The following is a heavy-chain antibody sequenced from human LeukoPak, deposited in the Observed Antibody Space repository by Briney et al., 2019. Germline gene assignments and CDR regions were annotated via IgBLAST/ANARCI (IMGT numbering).Heavy chain of an antibody. D-gene: IGHD6-19*01. CDR2: IKSKTDGGTT. CDR1: GFTFSNAW. Sequence: GSLRLSCAASGFTFSNAWMSWVRQGPGKGLEWVGRIKSKTDGGTTDYAAPVKGRFTISRDDSKNTLYLQMNSLKTEDTAVYYCTTDASYSSGWYQSYYFDYWGQGTLVTVSS. V-gene: IGHV3-15*01. J-gene: IGHJ4*02. CDR3: TTDASYSSGWYQSYYFDY.